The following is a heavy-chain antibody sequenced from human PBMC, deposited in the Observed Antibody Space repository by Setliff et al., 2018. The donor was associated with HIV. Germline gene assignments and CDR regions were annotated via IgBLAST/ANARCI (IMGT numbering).Heavy chain of an antibody. CDR3: ARGRCSDAACFFDY. J-gene: IGHJ4*02. Sequence: SVKVSCKASGGTFSSYAISWVRQAPGQGLEWMGGIIPILGIANYAQKFQGRVTITADKSTSTAYMELSSLRSEDTAVYYCARGRCSDAACFFDYWGQGTLVTVSS. D-gene: IGHD3-16*01. V-gene: IGHV1-69*10. CDR1: GGTFSSYA. CDR2: IIPILGIA.